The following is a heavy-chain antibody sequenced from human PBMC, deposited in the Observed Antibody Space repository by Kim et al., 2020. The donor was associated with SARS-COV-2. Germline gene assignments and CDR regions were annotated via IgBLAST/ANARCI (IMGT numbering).Heavy chain of an antibody. J-gene: IGHJ6*03. V-gene: IGHV3-21*01. CDR2: ISSSSYI. CDR3: ARSLRYDFWSGYYGNYYYYYYMDV. CDR1: GFTFSSYS. D-gene: IGHD3-3*01. Sequence: GGSLRLSCAASGFTFSSYSMNWVRQAPGKGLEWVSSISSSSYIYYADSVKGRFTISRDNAKNSLYLQMNSLRAEDTAVYYCARSLRYDFWSGYYGNYYYYYYMDVWGKGTTVTVSS.